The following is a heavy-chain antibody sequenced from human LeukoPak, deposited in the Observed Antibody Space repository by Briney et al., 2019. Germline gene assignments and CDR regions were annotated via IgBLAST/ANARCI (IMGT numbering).Heavy chain of an antibody. CDR1: GFTFRSYA. J-gene: IGHJ4*02. V-gene: IGHV3-30*04. CDR2: ISYDGSNK. Sequence: PGGSLRLSCAASGFTFRSYAMHWVRQAPGKGLEWVAVISYDGSNKYYADSVKGRFTISRDNSKNTLYLQMNSLRAEDTAVYYCARDRDNQFDYWGQGTLVTVSS. CDR3: ARDRDNQFDY. D-gene: IGHD1-1*01.